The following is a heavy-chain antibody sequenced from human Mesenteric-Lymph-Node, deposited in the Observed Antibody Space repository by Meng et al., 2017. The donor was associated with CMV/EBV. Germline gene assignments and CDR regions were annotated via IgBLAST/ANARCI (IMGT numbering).Heavy chain of an antibody. CDR2: IYHIGST. CDR1: GGSISSSNW. J-gene: IGHJ4*02. D-gene: IGHD2-2*01. Sequence: GSLRLSCAVAGGSISSSNWWTWVRQPPGKGLEWIGEIYHIGSTNYNPSLKSRVTISVDKSKNQFSLKLSSMTAADTAVYYCARYVVPAAMFDYWGQGTLVTVSS. CDR3: ARYVVPAAMFDY. V-gene: IGHV4-4*02.